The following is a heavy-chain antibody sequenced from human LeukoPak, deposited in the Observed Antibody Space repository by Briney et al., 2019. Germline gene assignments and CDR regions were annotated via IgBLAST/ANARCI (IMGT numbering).Heavy chain of an antibody. V-gene: IGHV3-23*01. CDR3: AKEVEYYDSSGYYEVFDY. CDR2: ISGSGGST. CDR1: GFTFSSYA. D-gene: IGHD3-22*01. J-gene: IGHJ4*02. Sequence: GGSLRLSCAASGFTFSSYAMSWVRQAPGKGLEWVSAISGSGGSTYYADSVKGRFTISRDNSKNTLYLQMNSLRAEDTAVYYCAKEVEYYDSSGYYEVFDYWGQGTLVTVSS.